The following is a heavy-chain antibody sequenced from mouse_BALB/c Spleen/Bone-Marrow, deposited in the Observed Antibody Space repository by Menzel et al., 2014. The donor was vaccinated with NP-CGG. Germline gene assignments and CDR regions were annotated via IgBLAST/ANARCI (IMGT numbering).Heavy chain of an antibody. J-gene: IGHJ1*01. CDR2: IDPESGDT. CDR3: NRYDWYFDV. CDR1: GFNIKDYY. Sequence: VQLKESGAELVRSGASVKLSCTASGFNIKDYYMHWVKQRPEQGLEWIGWIDPESGDTEYAPKFQGKATMTADTSSNTAYLQLSSLTSEDTAVYYCNRYDWYFDVWGAGTTVTVSS. D-gene: IGHD2-14*01. V-gene: IGHV14-4*02.